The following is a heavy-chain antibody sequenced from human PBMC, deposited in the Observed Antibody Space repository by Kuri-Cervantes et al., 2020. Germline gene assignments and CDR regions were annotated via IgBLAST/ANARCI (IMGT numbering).Heavy chain of an antibody. J-gene: IGHJ4*02. V-gene: IGHV4-59*13. Sequence: SETLSLTCTVSGGSISSYYWSWIRQSPGKGLEWIGCIHYTGSTSYNPSLNSRVTISLDTSKNQFSLRLNSVTTADTAVYYCARDPSSGWQPLDYWGQGTLVTVSS. D-gene: IGHD6-19*01. CDR2: IHYTGST. CDR3: ARDPSSGWQPLDY. CDR1: GGSISSYY.